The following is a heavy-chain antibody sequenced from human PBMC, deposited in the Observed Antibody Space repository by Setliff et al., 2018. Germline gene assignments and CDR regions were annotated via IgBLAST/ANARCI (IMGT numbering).Heavy chain of an antibody. CDR2: VYYSSVA. J-gene: IGHJ4*02. Sequence: SETLSLTCTVSGATISSSSYYWGWIRQPPGKGLEWIGTVYYSSVAYYNPSLKSRVTMSVDISKNQFSLNLSSATAADTAVYYCVRHFLCYSGWSLYYFDYWGQGALVTVSS. V-gene: IGHV4-39*01. CDR3: VRHFLCYSGWSLYYFDY. D-gene: IGHD6-19*01. CDR1: GATISSSSYY.